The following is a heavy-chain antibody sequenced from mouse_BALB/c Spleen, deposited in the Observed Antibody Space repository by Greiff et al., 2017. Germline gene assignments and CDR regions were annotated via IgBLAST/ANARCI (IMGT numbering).Heavy chain of an antibody. D-gene: IGHD1-1*01. CDR3: ARWDYGTSEGFAY. CDR1: GFTFSSFG. Sequence: EVQLQESGGGLVQPGGSRKLSCAASGFTFSSFGMHWVRQAPEKGLEWVAYISSGSSTIYYADTVKGRFTISRDNPKNTLFLQMTSLRSEDTAMYYCARWDYGTSEGFAYWGQGTLVTVSA. CDR2: ISSGSSTI. V-gene: IGHV5-17*02. J-gene: IGHJ3*01.